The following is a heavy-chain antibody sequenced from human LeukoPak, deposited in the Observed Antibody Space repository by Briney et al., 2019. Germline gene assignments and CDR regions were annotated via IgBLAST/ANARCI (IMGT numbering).Heavy chain of an antibody. Sequence: SETLSLTCTVSGGSISSYYWSWIRQPAGKGLEWIGRIYTSGSTNYNPSLKSRVTMSVDTSKNQFSLKLSSVTAADTAVYYCVGRDYYGSGSRYDYWGQGTLVTVSS. V-gene: IGHV4-4*07. D-gene: IGHD3-10*01. CDR3: VGRDYYGSGSRYDY. CDR1: GGSISSYY. J-gene: IGHJ4*02. CDR2: IYTSGST.